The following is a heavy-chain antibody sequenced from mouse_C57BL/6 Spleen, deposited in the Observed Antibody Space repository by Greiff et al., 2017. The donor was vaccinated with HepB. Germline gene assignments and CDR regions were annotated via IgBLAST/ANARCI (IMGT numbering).Heavy chain of an antibody. J-gene: IGHJ3*01. Sequence: EVQLVESGGGLVQPGGSLKLSCAASGFTFSDYGMAWVRQAPRKGPEWVAFISNLAYSIYYADTVTGRFTISRENAKNTLYLEMSSLRSEDTAMYYCARSGTTDAWFAYWGQGTLVTVSA. CDR1: GFTFSDYG. V-gene: IGHV5-15*01. D-gene: IGHD1-1*01. CDR2: ISNLAYSI. CDR3: ARSGTTDAWFAY.